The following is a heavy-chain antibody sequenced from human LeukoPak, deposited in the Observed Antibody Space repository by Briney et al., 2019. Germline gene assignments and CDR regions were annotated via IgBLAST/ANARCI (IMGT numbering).Heavy chain of an antibody. CDR2: IKQDGSEK. V-gene: IGHV3-7*01. J-gene: IGHJ6*02. D-gene: IGHD5-12*01. CDR3: ARDGRGSRGYDQYGMDV. CDR1: GFTFSSYW. Sequence: GGSLRLSCAASGFTFSSYWMSWVRQAPGKGLEWVANIKQDGSEKYYVDSVKGRFTIPRDNAKNSLYLQMNSLRAEDTAVYYCARDGRGSRGYDQYGMDVWGQGTTVTVSS.